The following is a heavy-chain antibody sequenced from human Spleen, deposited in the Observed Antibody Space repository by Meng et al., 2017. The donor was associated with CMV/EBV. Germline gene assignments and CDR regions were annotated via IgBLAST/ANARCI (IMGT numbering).Heavy chain of an antibody. CDR1: GFTFSDYG. D-gene: IGHD1-1*01. CDR3: TTTIVTPREVDY. J-gene: IGHJ4*02. CDR2: ISSSGSHR. Sequence: GESLKISCAASGFTFSDYGMNWVRQAPGKGPEWLSYISSSGSHRYYADSVKGRFTISRDNAGDLLYLQMNGLRAEDTSVYYCTTTIVTPREVDYWGQGTLVTVSS. V-gene: IGHV3-21*05.